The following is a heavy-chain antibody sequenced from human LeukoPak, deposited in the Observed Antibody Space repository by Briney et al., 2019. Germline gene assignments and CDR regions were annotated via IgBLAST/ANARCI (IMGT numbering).Heavy chain of an antibody. CDR3: AKDRGYCSSTSCYRYFDY. Sequence: GGTLRLSCAASGFTFSSYAMSWVRQAPGKGLEWVSAISGSGGSTYYADSVKGRFTISRDNSKNTLYLQMNSLRAEDTAVYYCAKDRGYCSSTSCYRYFDYWGQGTLVTVSS. J-gene: IGHJ4*02. CDR1: GFTFSSYA. V-gene: IGHV3-23*01. D-gene: IGHD2-2*01. CDR2: ISGSGGST.